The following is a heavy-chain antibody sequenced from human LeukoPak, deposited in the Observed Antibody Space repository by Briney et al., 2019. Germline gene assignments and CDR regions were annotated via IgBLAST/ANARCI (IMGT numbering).Heavy chain of an antibody. CDR1: GFTFSSYG. V-gene: IGHV3-30*02. J-gene: IGHJ4*02. CDR2: IRYGGNTE. D-gene: IGHD6-19*01. Sequence: GGSLRLSCAASGFTFSSYGMHWVRQAPGKGLEWVAFIRYGGNTEYYADSVKGRFTITRDNSKNTLYLQMNSLRAEDTAVYYCASISSRGWTASDYWGQGTLVTVSS. CDR3: ASISSRGWTASDY.